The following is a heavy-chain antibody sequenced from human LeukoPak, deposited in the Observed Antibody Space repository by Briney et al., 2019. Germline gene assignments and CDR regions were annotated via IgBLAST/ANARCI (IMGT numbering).Heavy chain of an antibody. D-gene: IGHD3-10*01. J-gene: IGHJ3*01. CDR2: IHYSGRT. Sequence: SETLFLTCTVSGYSISSGFYWGWIRQPPGEGLQYIGSIHYSGRTFYNPSLKSRVTISVDTSKNPSSLRLSSVTAADTAVYYCAKPSNYYGSATDAFDFWGQGTMVTVSS. CDR3: AKPSNYYGSATDAFDF. CDR1: GYSISSGFY. V-gene: IGHV4-38-2*02.